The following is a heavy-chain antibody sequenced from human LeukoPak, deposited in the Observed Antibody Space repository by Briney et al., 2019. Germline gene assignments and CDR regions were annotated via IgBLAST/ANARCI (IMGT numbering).Heavy chain of an antibody. Sequence: ASVKVSCKASGYTFTSYGISWVRQAPGQGLDWMGWISAYNGNTNYAQKLQGRVTMTTDTSTSTAYMELRSLRSDDTAVYYCARDGNSGYGDFYYGMDVWGQGTTVTVSS. V-gene: IGHV1-18*01. CDR3: ARDGNSGYGDFYYGMDV. J-gene: IGHJ6*02. CDR1: GYTFTSYG. D-gene: IGHD5-12*01. CDR2: ISAYNGNT.